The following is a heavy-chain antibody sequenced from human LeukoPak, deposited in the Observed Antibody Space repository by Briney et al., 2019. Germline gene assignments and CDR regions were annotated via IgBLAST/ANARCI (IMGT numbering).Heavy chain of an antibody. CDR2: INHSGST. V-gene: IGHV4-34*01. D-gene: IGHD4-17*01. Sequence: SETLSLTCAVSGGSFNGYYWSWIRQPPGKGLEWIGEINHSGSTNYNPSLKGRVTISVDTSKNQFSLKLSSVTAADTAVYYCARDYGDYRRYSYMDVWGKGTTVTVSS. CDR3: ARDYGDYRRYSYMDV. CDR1: GGSFNGYY. J-gene: IGHJ6*03.